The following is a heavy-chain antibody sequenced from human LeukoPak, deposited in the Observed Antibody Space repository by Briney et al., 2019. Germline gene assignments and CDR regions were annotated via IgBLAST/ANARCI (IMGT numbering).Heavy chain of an antibody. Sequence: SETLSLTRAVYGGSFSGYYWSWIRQPPGKGLEWIGEINHSGSTNYNPSLKSRVTISVDTSKNQFSLKLSSVTAADTAVYYCARGPVVAVAGTFDYWGQGTLVTVSS. CDR2: INHSGST. V-gene: IGHV4-34*01. D-gene: IGHD6-19*01. J-gene: IGHJ4*02. CDR1: GGSFSGYY. CDR3: ARGPVVAVAGTFDY.